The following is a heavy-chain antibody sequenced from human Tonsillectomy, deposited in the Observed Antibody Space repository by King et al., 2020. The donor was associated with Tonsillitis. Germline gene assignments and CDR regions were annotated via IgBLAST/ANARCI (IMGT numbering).Heavy chain of an antibody. Sequence: QLQESGPGLMKPSETLSLTCTVSGGSISSSSYYWGWIRQPPGKGLEWIGSIHYIGSTYYNPSLKSQVTISVDTSKTHFSLKLTSVTAADTAVYYCARPKPPDGVIADWYFDLWGRGSLVTVSS. J-gene: IGHJ2*01. D-gene: IGHD3-22*01. CDR3: ARPKPPDGVIADWYFDL. V-gene: IGHV4-39*02. CDR1: GGSISSSSYY. CDR2: IHYIGST.